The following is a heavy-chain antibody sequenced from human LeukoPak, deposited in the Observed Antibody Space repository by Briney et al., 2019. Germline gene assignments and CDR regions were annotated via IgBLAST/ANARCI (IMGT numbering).Heavy chain of an antibody. CDR1: GGSISSSSYY. V-gene: IGHV4-39*07. CDR3: AKGGLRYKEYYFDY. D-gene: IGHD5-12*01. J-gene: IGHJ4*02. CDR2: IYYSGST. Sequence: PSETLSLTCTVSGGSISSSSYYWGWIRQPPGKGLEWIGSIYYSGSTYYNPSLKSRVTISVDTSKNQFSLKLSSVTAADTAVYYCAKGGLRYKEYYFDYWGQGTLVTVSS.